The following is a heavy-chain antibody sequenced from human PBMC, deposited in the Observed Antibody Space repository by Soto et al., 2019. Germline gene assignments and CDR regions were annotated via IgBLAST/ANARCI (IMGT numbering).Heavy chain of an antibody. CDR2: INHSGST. J-gene: IGHJ6*02. Sequence: PSETLSLTCAVYGGSFSGYYWSWIRQPPGKGLEWIGEINHSGSTNYNPSLKSRVTISVDTSKNQFSLKLSSVTAADTAVYYCARGSEGYGMDVWGQGTTVTVSS. CDR3: ARGSEGYGMDV. CDR1: GGSFSGYY. V-gene: IGHV4-34*01.